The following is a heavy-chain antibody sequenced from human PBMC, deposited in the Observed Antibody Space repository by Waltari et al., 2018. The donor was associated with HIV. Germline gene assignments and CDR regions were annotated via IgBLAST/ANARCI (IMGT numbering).Heavy chain of an antibody. Sequence: QVQLVESGGGVVQPGRSLRLSCAASGFTFKKYAMHWVRQAPGKGLEWVAFLSYGGRSKYYADSVKGRFTIARDNSKNTLYLQMDGRSADDTAVYYCTSGVLVPVDCFYYHYGMDVWGQGTTVTVSS. J-gene: IGHJ6*02. CDR3: TSGVLVPVDCFYYHYGMDV. CDR2: LSYGGRSK. CDR1: GFTFKKYA. V-gene: IGHV3-30-3*01. D-gene: IGHD2-21*01.